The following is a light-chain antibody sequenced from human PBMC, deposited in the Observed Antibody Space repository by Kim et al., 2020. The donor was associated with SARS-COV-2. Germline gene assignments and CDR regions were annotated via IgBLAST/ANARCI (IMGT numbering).Light chain of an antibody. CDR1: SGSIDANY. CDR2: EDD. V-gene: IGLV6-57*03. CDR3: QSYNRDNVI. J-gene: IGLJ2*01. Sequence: GKTITISCTRSSGSIDANYVQWYQQRPGGVPTTVIYEDDQRPSRVSDRFSGSIDNSSNSASLTITGLRTEDEADYYCQSYNRDNVIFGGGTQLTVL.